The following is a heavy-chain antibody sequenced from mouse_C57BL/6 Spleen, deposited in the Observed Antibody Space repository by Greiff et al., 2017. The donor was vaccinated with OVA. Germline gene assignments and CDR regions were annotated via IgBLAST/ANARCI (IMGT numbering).Heavy chain of an antibody. V-gene: IGHV3-6*01. J-gene: IGHJ3*01. CDR3: ARAYVIYEGLFAY. CDR2: ISYDGSN. Sequence: EVQRVESGPGLVKPSQSLSLTCSVTGYSITSGYYWNWIRQFPGNKLEWMGYISYDGSNNYNPSLKNRISITRDTSKNQFFLYLNSVTTEDTATYYCARAYVIYEGLFAYWGQGTLGTVSA. D-gene: IGHD3-3*01. CDR1: GYSITSGYY.